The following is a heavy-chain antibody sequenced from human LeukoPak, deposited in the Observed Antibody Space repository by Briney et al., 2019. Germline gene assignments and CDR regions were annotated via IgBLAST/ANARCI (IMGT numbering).Heavy chain of an antibody. D-gene: IGHD3-9*01. V-gene: IGHV3-20*04. CDR3: ARVRDILTGYYVHYFDY. CDR2: IIWNGGSI. J-gene: IGHJ4*02. CDR1: GFTFDDYG. Sequence: RGSLRPSCAASGFTFDDYGMGWVRQDPGKGLELVSGIIWNGGSIGYADSVKGRFTISRDNAKNSLYLQMNSLRAEDTALYYCARVRDILTGYYVHYFDYWGQGSLVTVSS.